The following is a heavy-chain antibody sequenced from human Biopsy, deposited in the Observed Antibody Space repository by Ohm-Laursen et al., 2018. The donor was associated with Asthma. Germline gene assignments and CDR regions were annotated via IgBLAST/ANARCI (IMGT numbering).Heavy chain of an antibody. CDR3: AKAREDIVVVVAVSDS. J-gene: IGHJ4*02. CDR2: IYSGGTS. V-gene: IGHV3-23*03. Sequence: SLRLSCAASGFTFDDYGMHWVRQAPGKGLEWVSVIYSGGTSHTADSVKGRFTISRDNSKNTLHLQMNSLRAEDTAVYYCAKAREDIVVVVAVSDSWGQGTLVTVSS. D-gene: IGHD2-15*01. CDR1: GFTFDDYG.